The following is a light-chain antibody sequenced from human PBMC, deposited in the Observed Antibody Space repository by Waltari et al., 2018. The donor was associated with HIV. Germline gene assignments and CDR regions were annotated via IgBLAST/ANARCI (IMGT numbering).Light chain of an antibody. CDR2: DAS. J-gene: IGKJ2*01. CDR3: QQYGSLYT. V-gene: IGKV3D-20*01. Sequence: RLLIYDASGRATGIPDRFGGSGSGTDFILTISRLEPEDFAVYYCQQYGSLYTFGQGTKLEIK.